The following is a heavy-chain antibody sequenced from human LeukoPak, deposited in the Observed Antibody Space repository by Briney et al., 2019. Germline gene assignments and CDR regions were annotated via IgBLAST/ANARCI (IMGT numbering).Heavy chain of an antibody. Sequence: PSETLSLTCAVYGGSFSGYYWSWIRQPPGKGLEWIGEINHSGSTNYNPSLKSRVTISVDTSKNQFSLKLSSVTAADTAVYYCARCTISGGWYPDYCGQGTLVTVSS. CDR3: ARCTISGGWYPDY. CDR2: INHSGST. D-gene: IGHD6-19*01. J-gene: IGHJ4*02. CDR1: GGSFSGYY. V-gene: IGHV4-34*01.